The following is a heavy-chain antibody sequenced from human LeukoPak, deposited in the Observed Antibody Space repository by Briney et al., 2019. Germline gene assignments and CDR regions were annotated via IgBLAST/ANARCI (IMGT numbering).Heavy chain of an antibody. V-gene: IGHV4-34*01. Sequence: KASETLSLTCAVDGGSFSGYYWSWIRQPPGKGLEGMGEINHSGSTNYNPSLKRRVTISVDTSKNKFSLKLSSVTAADTAVYYCSRVNLNDAGLDYWGQGTLVTVSS. CDR3: SRVNLNDAGLDY. J-gene: IGHJ4*02. CDR1: GGSFSGYY. D-gene: IGHD1-1*01. CDR2: INHSGST.